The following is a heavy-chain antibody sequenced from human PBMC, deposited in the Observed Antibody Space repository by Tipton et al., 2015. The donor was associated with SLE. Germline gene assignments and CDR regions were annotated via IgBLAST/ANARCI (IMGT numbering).Heavy chain of an antibody. D-gene: IGHD6-6*01. Sequence: SLRLSCVGSGFTFSDYWMTWVRQVPGMGLEWVALIKHDGSQQDYVDSVKGRFTIFRDNAKNSLYLQMNSLRVEDMAVYFCARQFQFSRSSGDVFDIWGQGTMVTVSS. J-gene: IGHJ3*02. CDR2: IKHDGSQQ. CDR3: ARQFQFSRSSGDVFDI. V-gene: IGHV3-7*01. CDR1: GFTFSDYW.